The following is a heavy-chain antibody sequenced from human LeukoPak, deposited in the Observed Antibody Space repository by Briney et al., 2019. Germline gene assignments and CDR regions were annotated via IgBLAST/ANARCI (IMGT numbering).Heavy chain of an antibody. CDR2: IYHSGST. CDR1: GGSISNSNW. D-gene: IGHD3-3*01. V-gene: IGHV4-4*02. CDR3: ATTYYDFWSGSPSILDP. J-gene: IGHJ5*02. Sequence: SETLSLTCAVSGGSISNSNWWSWVRQPPGKGLEWIGEIYHSGSTNYNPSLKSRVTISVDTSKNQFSLKLSSVTAADTAVYYCATTYYDFWSGSPSILDPWGQGTLVTVSS.